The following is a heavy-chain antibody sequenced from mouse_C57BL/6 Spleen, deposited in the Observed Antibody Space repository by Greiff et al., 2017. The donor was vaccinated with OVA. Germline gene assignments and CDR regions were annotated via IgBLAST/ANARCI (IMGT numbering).Heavy chain of an antibody. V-gene: IGHV5-4*01. CDR1: GFTFSSYA. CDR3: ARDKGTMISYYFDY. CDR2: ISDGGSYT. Sequence: EVMLVESGGGLVKPGGSLKLSCAASGFTFSSYAMSWVRQTPEKRLEWVATISDGGSYTYYPDNVKGRFTISRDNAKNNLYLQRSHLKSEDTAMYYCARDKGTMISYYFDYWGQGTTLTVSS. D-gene: IGHD2-4*01. J-gene: IGHJ2*01.